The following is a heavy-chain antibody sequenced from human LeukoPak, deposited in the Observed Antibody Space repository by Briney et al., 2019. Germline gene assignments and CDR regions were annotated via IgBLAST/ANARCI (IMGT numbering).Heavy chain of an antibody. Sequence: SETLSLTCTVSGGSISSSSYYWDWIRQPPGKGLEWIGSIYYGGSTYYNPSLESRVTISVDTSKNQFSLKPSSLTAADTAVYYCAVTAIRRVLVYWGQGTLVTVSS. D-gene: IGHD2-21*02. CDR1: GGSISSSSYY. CDR3: AVTAIRRVLVY. J-gene: IGHJ4*02. V-gene: IGHV4-39*07. CDR2: IYYGGST.